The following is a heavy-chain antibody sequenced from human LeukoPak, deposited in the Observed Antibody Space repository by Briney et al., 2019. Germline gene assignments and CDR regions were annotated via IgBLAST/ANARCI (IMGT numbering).Heavy chain of an antibody. Sequence: GASVKVPCKASGYTFDGYYIHWVRRAPGQGLEWLGWINPDKGDARTAQKFRDRVIMTTDKSLATAYMEVINLSSDDTAVYFCTRSSWDCSSGSCYTNMNFDYWGQGTLVTVSS. CDR3: TRSSWDCSSGSCYTNMNFDY. V-gene: IGHV1-2*02. D-gene: IGHD2-15*01. J-gene: IGHJ4*02. CDR1: GYTFDGYY. CDR2: INPDKGDA.